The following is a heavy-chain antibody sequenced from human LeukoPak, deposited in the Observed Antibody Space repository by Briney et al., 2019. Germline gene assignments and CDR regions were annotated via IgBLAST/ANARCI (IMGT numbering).Heavy chain of an antibody. J-gene: IGHJ4*02. CDR3: AKGGGSGSYYNFDY. Sequence: PGGSLRLSCAASGFTFSSYGMHWVRQAPGKGLEWVAVISYDGSNKYYADSVKGRFTISRDNSKNTLYLQMNSLRAEDTAVYYCAKGGGSGSYYNFDYWGQGTLVTVSS. V-gene: IGHV3-30*18. CDR2: ISYDGSNK. CDR1: GFTFSSYG. D-gene: IGHD3-10*01.